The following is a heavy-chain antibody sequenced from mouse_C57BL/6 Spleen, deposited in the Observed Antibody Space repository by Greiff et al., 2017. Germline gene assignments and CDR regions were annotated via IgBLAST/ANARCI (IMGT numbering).Heavy chain of an antibody. CDR1: GFTFSNYW. Sequence: EVMLVESGGGLVQPGGSMKLSCVASGFTFSNYWMNWVRQSPEKGLEWVAQIRLKSDNYATHYAESVKGRFTISRADSKSSVYLQMTNLRAEDTGIYYCTGGYFDYWGQGTTLTVSS. V-gene: IGHV6-3*01. CDR2: IRLKSDNYAT. J-gene: IGHJ2*01. CDR3: TGGYFDY.